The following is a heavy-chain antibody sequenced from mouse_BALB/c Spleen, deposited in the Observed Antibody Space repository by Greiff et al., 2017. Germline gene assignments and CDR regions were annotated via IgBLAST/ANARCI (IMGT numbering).Heavy chain of an antibody. J-gene: IGHJ3*01. Sequence: EVKLEESGPELVKPGASVKISCKASGYTFTDYNMHWVKQSHGKSLEWIGYIYPYNGGTGYNQKFKSKATLTVDNSSSTAYMELRSLTSEDSAVYYCARVYDGSLFAYWGQGTLVTVSA. CDR2: IYPYNGGT. CDR1: GYTFTDYN. V-gene: IGHV1S29*02. D-gene: IGHD2-3*01. CDR3: ARVYDGSLFAY.